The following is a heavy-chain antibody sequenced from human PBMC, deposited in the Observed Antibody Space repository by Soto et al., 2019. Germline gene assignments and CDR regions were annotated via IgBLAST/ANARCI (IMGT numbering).Heavy chain of an antibody. J-gene: IGHJ4*02. D-gene: IGHD1-26*01. CDR2: IYYSGST. V-gene: IGHV4-59*01. CDR1: GCSMSSYY. Sequence: SETLSLTCTVSGCSMSSYYWILIRQPPGKGLEWIGYIYYSGSTNYNPSLKSRVTISVDTSKNQFSLKLSSVTAADTAVYYCARDRGIVTYYFDYWGQGTLVTVSS. CDR3: ARDRGIVTYYFDY.